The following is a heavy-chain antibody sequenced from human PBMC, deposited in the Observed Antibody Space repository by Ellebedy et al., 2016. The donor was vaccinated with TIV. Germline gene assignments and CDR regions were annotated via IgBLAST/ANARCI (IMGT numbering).Heavy chain of an antibody. CDR1: GGSISSYY. CDR3: ARNFDL. J-gene: IGHJ2*01. Sequence: SETLSLTCTVSGGSISSYYWSWIRQTPGKGLEWIGSVYYSGNTNYNPSLESRVTISIDTSKNQFSLKLSSVTAADTAVYYCARNFDLWGRGTLVTVSS. V-gene: IGHV4-59*01. CDR2: VYYSGNT.